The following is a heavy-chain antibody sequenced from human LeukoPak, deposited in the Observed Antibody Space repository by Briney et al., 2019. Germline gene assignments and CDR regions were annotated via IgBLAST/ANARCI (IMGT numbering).Heavy chain of an antibody. CDR3: AKRPGYSGYDYYFDY. Sequence: GGSLRLSCAASGFTFSSYAMSWVRQAPGKGLEWVSAISGSGGSTYYADSVKGRFTISRDNSKNTLYLQMNSLRAEDTAAYYCAKRPGYSGYDYYFDYWGQGTLVTVSS. D-gene: IGHD5-12*01. J-gene: IGHJ4*02. CDR1: GFTFSSYA. CDR2: ISGSGGST. V-gene: IGHV3-23*01.